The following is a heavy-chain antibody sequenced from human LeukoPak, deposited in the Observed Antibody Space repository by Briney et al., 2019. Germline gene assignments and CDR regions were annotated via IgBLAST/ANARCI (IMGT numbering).Heavy chain of an antibody. Sequence: PGRSLRLSCAASGFTFSSYGMHWVRQAPGKGLEWVAVISYDGSNKYYADSVKGRFTISRDNSKNTLYLQMNSLRAEDTAVYYCARTRYDFWSGYYEYWGQGTLVTVSS. D-gene: IGHD3-3*01. V-gene: IGHV3-30*03. CDR3: ARTRYDFWSGYYEY. J-gene: IGHJ4*02. CDR2: ISYDGSNK. CDR1: GFTFSSYG.